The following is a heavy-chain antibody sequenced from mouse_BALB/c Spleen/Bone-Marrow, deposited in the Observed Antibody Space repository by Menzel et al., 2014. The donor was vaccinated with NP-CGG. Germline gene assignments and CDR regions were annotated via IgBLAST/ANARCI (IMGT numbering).Heavy chain of an antibody. CDR2: IWSDGST. J-gene: IGHJ3*01. CDR3: ARSPSTMITGGFAY. D-gene: IGHD2-4*01. V-gene: IGHV2-6-1*01. CDR1: GFSLTSYG. Sequence: QVQLKESGPGLVAPSQSLSITCTISGFSLTSYGVHWVRQPPGKGLEWLVVIWSDGSTTYNSALKSRLSISKDNSKSQVFIKMNSLQTDDTAMYYCARSPSTMITGGFAYWGQGTLVTVSA.